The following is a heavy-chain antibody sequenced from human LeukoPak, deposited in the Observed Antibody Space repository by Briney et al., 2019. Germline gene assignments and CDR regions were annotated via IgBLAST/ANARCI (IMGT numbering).Heavy chain of an antibody. V-gene: IGHV3-73*01. CDR1: GFTFSGSA. J-gene: IGHJ5*02. CDR2: IDKKDKGYATAT. D-gene: IGHD1-26*01. Sequence: GGSLRLSRAASGFTFSGSAIQLVRQSSGKGLEWVGQIDKKDKGYATATAYAASLKGRFTTSRDNSINTAYLQMKSLKTADTALYYCTRDSGTYNWFDPWGQGTLVTVSP. CDR3: TRDSGTYNWFDP.